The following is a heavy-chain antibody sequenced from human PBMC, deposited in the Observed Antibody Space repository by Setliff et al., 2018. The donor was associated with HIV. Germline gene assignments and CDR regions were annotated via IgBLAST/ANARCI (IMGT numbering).Heavy chain of an antibody. D-gene: IGHD3-22*01. J-gene: IGHJ4*02. V-gene: IGHV1-18*01. Sequence: ASVKVSCKASGYTFTSYGISWVRQAPGQGLEWMGWISAYNGNTNYAQKLQGRVTMTTDTSISTAYMVLSRLRSDDTAVYYCARSDHSSGYYYNFDYWGQGTLVTVSS. CDR2: ISAYNGNT. CDR3: ARSDHSSGYYYNFDY. CDR1: GYTFTSYG.